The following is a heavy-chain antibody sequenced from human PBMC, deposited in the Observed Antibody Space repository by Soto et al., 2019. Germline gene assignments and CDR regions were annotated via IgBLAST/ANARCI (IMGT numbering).Heavy chain of an antibody. CDR1: GFTVSSNY. D-gene: IGHD6-19*01. J-gene: IGHJ4*02. CDR2: IYSGGST. Sequence: GGSPRLSCAASGFTVSSNYMSWVRQAPGKGLEWVSVIYSGGSTYYADSVKGRFTISRDNSKNTLYLQMNSLRAEDTAVYYCARFLAVAGYFDYWGQGTLVTVSS. CDR3: ARFLAVAGYFDY. V-gene: IGHV3-53*01.